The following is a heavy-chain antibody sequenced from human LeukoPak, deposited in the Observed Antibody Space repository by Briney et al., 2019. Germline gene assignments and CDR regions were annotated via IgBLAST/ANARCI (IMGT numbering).Heavy chain of an antibody. V-gene: IGHV4-34*01. CDR1: GGSFRGYY. J-gene: IGHJ4*02. D-gene: IGHD3-3*01. CDR2: IYQTGAT. Sequence: SETLSLTCAVYGGSFRGYYWTWIRQSPGKGLEWLGEIYQTGATNSNPSLNGRVTFSVDRPRNQFSLKLTSVTAADTAVYYCARHSPRFLEYLDYWGQGTLVAVSS. CDR3: ARHSPRFLEYLDY.